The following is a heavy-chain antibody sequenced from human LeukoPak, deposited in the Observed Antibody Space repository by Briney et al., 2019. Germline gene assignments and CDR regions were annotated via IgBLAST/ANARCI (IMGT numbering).Heavy chain of an antibody. V-gene: IGHV1-69*13. Sequence: GASVKVSCKASGGTFSSHAISWVRQAPGQGLEWMGGIIPILDTTNYAQRFQGRVTIIVDESTGTAYMVLGSLSSEDTAVYYCARTRDYYENSRYTLLQDWGQGTLVTVSS. CDR1: GGTFSSHA. J-gene: IGHJ1*01. D-gene: IGHD3-22*01. CDR2: IIPILDTT. CDR3: ARTRDYYENSRYTLLQD.